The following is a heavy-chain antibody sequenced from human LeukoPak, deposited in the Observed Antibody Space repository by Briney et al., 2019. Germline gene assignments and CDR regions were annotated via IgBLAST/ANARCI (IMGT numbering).Heavy chain of an antibody. V-gene: IGHV4-30-4*01. Sequence: SETLSLTCTVSGGSISSGAYYWSWIRQPPGKGLEWLGYIYYSGSTYYNPSLKSRVTISVDTSKNQFSLNLSSVTAADTAVYYCARARTTTVTTDFDYWGQGTLVTVSS. CDR1: GGSISSGAYY. CDR3: ARARTTTVTTDFDY. CDR2: IYYSGST. D-gene: IGHD4-17*01. J-gene: IGHJ4*02.